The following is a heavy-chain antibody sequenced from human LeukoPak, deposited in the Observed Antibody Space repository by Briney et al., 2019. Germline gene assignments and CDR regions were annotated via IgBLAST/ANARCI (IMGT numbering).Heavy chain of an antibody. CDR3: ERTLGYYDSSGYYYGYYFDY. Sequence: SETLPLTCTVSGVSISSSGYYWGWIRQPPGKGLEWIGSIYYSGSTYYNPSLKSRVTISVDTSKNQFSLKLSSVTAADTAVYYCERTLGYYDSSGYYYGYYFDYWGQGTLVTVSS. CDR1: GVSISSSGYY. V-gene: IGHV4-39*01. J-gene: IGHJ4*02. D-gene: IGHD3-22*01. CDR2: IYYSGST.